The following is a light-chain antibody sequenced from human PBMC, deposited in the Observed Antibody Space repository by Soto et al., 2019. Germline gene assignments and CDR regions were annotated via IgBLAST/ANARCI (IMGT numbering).Light chain of an antibody. CDR1: QSVSSRS. J-gene: IGKJ3*01. CDR3: QQYERGFT. V-gene: IGKV3-20*01. Sequence: EPVLTQSPGTLSLSPGESAPLSCRASQSVSSRSLAWYQQKPGQAPRVLIYGASSSATGIPDRFSGSGSGTDFSLTISRLEPEDFAVDYCQQYERGFTFGPGTKVDIK. CDR2: GAS.